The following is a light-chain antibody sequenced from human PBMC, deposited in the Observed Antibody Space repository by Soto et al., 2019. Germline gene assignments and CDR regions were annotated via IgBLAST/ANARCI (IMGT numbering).Light chain of an antibody. V-gene: IGKV1-39*01. CDR2: SAS. Sequence: DIPMTQSPSFLSASVGDRVTITCRASQSITNYLNWYQHKPGKAPKLLIYSASTLQSGVPSRFSGSGSGTYFTLTISSLQPEDFATYFCQQSHIIPFTFGPGT. CDR1: QSITNY. CDR3: QQSHIIPFT. J-gene: IGKJ3*01.